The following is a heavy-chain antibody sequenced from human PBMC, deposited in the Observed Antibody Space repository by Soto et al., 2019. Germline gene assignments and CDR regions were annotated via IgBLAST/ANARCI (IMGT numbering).Heavy chain of an antibody. V-gene: IGHV1-2*04. J-gene: IGHJ4*02. CDR3: ARAPLTYSSGWFFDY. CDR1: GYTFTGYY. Sequence: GASVKVSCKASGYTFTGYYMHWVRRAPGQGLEWMGWINPNSGGTNYAQKFQGWVTMTRDTSISTAYMELSRLRSDDTAVYYCARAPLTYSSGWFFDYWGQGTLVTVSS. CDR2: INPNSGGT. D-gene: IGHD6-19*01.